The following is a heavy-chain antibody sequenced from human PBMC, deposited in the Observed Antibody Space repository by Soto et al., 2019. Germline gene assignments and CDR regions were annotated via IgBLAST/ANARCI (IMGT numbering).Heavy chain of an antibody. CDR2: IYYSGST. Sequence: QVQVQESGPGLVKPSQTLSLTCTVSGGSISSGGYYWSWIRQHPGKGLEWIGYIYYSGSTYYNPSLKSRVSISVDTSKNQFSLKLNSVTAADTAVYYCARTLMMVGAFDIWGQGTMVTVSS. D-gene: IGHD3-22*01. CDR1: GGSISSGGYY. V-gene: IGHV4-31*03. J-gene: IGHJ3*02. CDR3: ARTLMMVGAFDI.